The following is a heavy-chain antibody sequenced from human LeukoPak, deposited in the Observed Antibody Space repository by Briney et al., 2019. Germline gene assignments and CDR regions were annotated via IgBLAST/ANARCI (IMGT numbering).Heavy chain of an antibody. CDR3: AREAEITRFDY. CDR2: TSYRSKWYN. J-gene: IGHJ4*02. V-gene: IGHV6-1*01. D-gene: IGHD5-24*01. Sequence: SHTLSLPCAISGDSVSTNCVAWAWIRRSPSRGLEWLGSTSYRSKWYNDYAVSVKSRITITPDTSKNQFSLQLNSVTPEDMAVYYCAREAEITRFDYWGQGTLVTVSS. CDR1: GDSVSTNCVA.